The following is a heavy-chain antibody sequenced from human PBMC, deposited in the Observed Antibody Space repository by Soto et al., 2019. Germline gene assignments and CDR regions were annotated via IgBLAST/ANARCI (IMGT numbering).Heavy chain of an antibody. D-gene: IGHD4-17*01. CDR3: AKKVSGTVTSGAYWYFDL. V-gene: IGHV4-39*01. Sequence: SETLSLTCTVSGGSISSSSYYWGWIRQPPGKGLEWIGSIYYSGSTYYNPSLKSRVTISVDTSKNQFSLKLSSVTAADTALYYCAKKVSGTVTSGAYWYFDLWGRGTLVTVSS. CDR2: IYYSGST. J-gene: IGHJ2*01. CDR1: GGSISSSSYY.